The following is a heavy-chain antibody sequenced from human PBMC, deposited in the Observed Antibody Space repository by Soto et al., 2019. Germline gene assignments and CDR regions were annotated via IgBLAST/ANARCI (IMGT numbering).Heavy chain of an antibody. CDR1: GFTFSSYG. CDR2: ISYDGSNK. V-gene: IGHV3-30*18. D-gene: IGHD5-12*01. Sequence: PGGSLRLSCAASGFTFSSYGMQWVRQAPGKGLEWVAVISYDGSNKYYADSVKGRFTISRDNSKNTLYLQMNSLRAEDTAVYYCAKDLDGYNYFLYYYGMDVWGQGTTVTVSS. J-gene: IGHJ6*02. CDR3: AKDLDGYNYFLYYYGMDV.